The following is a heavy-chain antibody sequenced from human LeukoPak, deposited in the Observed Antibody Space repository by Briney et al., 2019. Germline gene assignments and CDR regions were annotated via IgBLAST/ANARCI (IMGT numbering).Heavy chain of an antibody. J-gene: IGHJ4*02. V-gene: IGHV4-34*01. D-gene: IGHD3-10*01. CDR1: GGSFNGYY. CDR3: ARLRLLWFGELLDY. Sequence: SETLSLTCAVYGGSFNGYYWSWIRQAPGKGLEWIGEINHSGSTNYNPSLKSRVTISVDTSKNQFSLKLSSVTAADTAVYYCARLRLLWFGELLDYWGQGTLVTVSS. CDR2: INHSGST.